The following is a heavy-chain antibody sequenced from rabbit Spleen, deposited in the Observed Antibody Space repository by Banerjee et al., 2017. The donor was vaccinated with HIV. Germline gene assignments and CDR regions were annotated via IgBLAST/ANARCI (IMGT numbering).Heavy chain of an antibody. J-gene: IGHJ4*01. D-gene: IGHD4-2*01. Sequence: QSLEESGGDLVKPGASLTLTCTASGFSFSGGYDMCWVRQAPGKGPEWIACIYTGSSGSTYYASWAKGRFTISKTSSTTVTLQMTSLTAADTATYFCARRAGNGWYFTLWGQGTLVTVS. V-gene: IGHV1S40*01. CDR2: IYTGSSGST. CDR1: GFSFSGGYD. CDR3: ARRAGNGWYFTL.